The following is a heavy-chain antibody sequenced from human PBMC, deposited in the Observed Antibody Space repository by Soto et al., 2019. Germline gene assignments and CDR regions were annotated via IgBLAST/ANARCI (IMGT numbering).Heavy chain of an antibody. CDR2: FDPEDGET. J-gene: IGHJ6*02. D-gene: IGHD1-26*01. V-gene: IGHV1-24*01. Sequence: ASVKVSCKVSGYTLTELSMHWVRQAPGKGLEWMGGFDPEDGETIYAQKFQGRVTMTEDTSTDTAYMELSSLRSEDTAVYYCATSSATYYYYYGMDVWCQGXTVTVSS. CDR1: GYTLTELS. CDR3: ATSSATYYYYYGMDV.